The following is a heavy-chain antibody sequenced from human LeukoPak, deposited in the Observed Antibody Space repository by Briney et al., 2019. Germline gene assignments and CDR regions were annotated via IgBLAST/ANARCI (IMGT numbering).Heavy chain of an antibody. CDR1: GYTFTGYY. Sequence: RASVKVSCKASGYTFTGYYMHWVGQAPGQGLEWMGWINPNSGGTNYAQKFQGRVTMTRDTSISTAYMELSRLRSDDTAVYYCARDPPRRWLQFDYWGQGTLVTVSS. V-gene: IGHV1-2*02. CDR3: ARDPPRRWLQFDY. J-gene: IGHJ4*02. D-gene: IGHD5-24*01. CDR2: INPNSGGT.